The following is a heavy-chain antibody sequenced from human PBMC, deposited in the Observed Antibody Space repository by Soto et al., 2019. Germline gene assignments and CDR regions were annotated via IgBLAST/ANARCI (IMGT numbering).Heavy chain of an antibody. D-gene: IGHD2-15*01. CDR2: ISYDGTNN. CDR1: GFTFSSYG. Sequence: QVQLVESGGGVVQPGRSLRLSCAASGFTFSSYGMHWVRQAPGKGLEWVAVISYDGTNNYYTESVKGRFTISRDNSHNPLFLKMNSLRDEDTAVYFCAKGDCSGGSCYFSAFDIWGQGTMVTVSS. V-gene: IGHV3-30*18. CDR3: AKGDCSGGSCYFSAFDI. J-gene: IGHJ3*02.